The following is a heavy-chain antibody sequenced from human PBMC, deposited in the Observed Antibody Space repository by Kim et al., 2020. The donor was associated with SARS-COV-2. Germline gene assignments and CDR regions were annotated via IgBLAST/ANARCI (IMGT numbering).Heavy chain of an antibody. Sequence: GGSLRLSCAASGFTFGDFAMHWVRQAPGKGLEWVSGMSRNSDNIGYADSVRGRFTISRDNAKNFLYLQMTSLRVEDTAVYYCAKVRSHYYSDSFDIWGKG. CDR1: GFTFGDFA. CDR2: MSRNSDNI. J-gene: IGHJ3*02. D-gene: IGHD3-10*01. CDR3: AKVRSHYYSDSFDI. V-gene: IGHV3-9*01.